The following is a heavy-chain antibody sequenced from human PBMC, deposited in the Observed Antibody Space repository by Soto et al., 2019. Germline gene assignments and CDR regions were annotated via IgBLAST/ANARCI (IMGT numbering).Heavy chain of an antibody. V-gene: IGHV4-39*01. CDR2: IYYSGST. D-gene: IGHD5-12*01. CDR3: ASIYSGYDYYDY. CDR1: GGSISSSSYY. J-gene: IGHJ4*02. Sequence: QLQLQESGPGLVKPSETLSLTCTVSGGSISSSSYYWGWIRQPPGKGLEWIGSIYYSGSTYYNPSLNSRVTISVDTSKNQFSLKLSSVTAADTAVYYCASIYSGYDYYDYWGQGTLVTVS.